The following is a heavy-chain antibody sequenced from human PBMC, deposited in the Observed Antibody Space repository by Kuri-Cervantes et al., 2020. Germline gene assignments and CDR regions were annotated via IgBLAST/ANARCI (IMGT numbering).Heavy chain of an antibody. V-gene: IGHV7-4-1*02. Sequence: ASVKVSCKASGYTFTSYYMHWVRQAPGQGLEWMGWINTNTGNPTYAQGFTGRFVFSLDTSVSTAYLQISSLKAEDTAVYYCARRSAAGTLYYGMDVWGQGTTVTVSS. J-gene: IGHJ6*02. D-gene: IGHD6-13*01. CDR1: GYTFTSYY. CDR2: INTNTGNP. CDR3: ARRSAAGTLYYGMDV.